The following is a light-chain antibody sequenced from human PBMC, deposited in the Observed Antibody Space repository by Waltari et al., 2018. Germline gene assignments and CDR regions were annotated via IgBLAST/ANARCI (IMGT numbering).Light chain of an antibody. J-gene: IGLJ3*02. CDR2: EDR. V-gene: IGLV3-10*01. Sequence: SYELTQPPSVSVSPGQPARITCSGDALPTKYAYWYQQKSGQAPVLVIYEDRKRPSGIPERFSGSSSGTTATLTISGAQVEDEAEYYCYSTDSSGNYRVFGGGTKLTVL. CDR3: YSTDSSGNYRV. CDR1: ALPTKY.